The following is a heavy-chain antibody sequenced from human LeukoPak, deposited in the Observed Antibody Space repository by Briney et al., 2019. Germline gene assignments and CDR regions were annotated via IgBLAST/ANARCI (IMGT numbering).Heavy chain of an antibody. D-gene: IGHD4-17*01. CDR3: ARAGGSTVSHSDY. Sequence: GGSLKLSCAASGFTFSSYAMSWVRQAPGKGLEWVSAISGSGGSTYYADSVKGRFTISRDNSKNTLYLQMNSLRAEDTAVYYCARAGGSTVSHSDYWGQGTLVTVSS. V-gene: IGHV3-23*01. CDR1: GFTFSSYA. J-gene: IGHJ4*02. CDR2: ISGSGGST.